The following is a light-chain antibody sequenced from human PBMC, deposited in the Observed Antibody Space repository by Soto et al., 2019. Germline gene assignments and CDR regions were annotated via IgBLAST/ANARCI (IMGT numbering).Light chain of an antibody. Sequence: EILLTQSPGTLSLSPGERATLSCGASQSIAGRNYLAWYQQKPGQAPRLLIYSASSRAAGIPARFSGSGTGTDFTLTINRLEPEDSAVHYCQQYQSTPYTFGQGTKVDIK. CDR1: QSIAGRNY. J-gene: IGKJ2*01. V-gene: IGKV3-20*01. CDR3: QQYQSTPYT. CDR2: SAS.